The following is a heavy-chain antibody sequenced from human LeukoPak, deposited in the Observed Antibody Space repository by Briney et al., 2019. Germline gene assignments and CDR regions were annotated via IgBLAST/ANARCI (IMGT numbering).Heavy chain of an antibody. D-gene: IGHD3-10*01. CDR1: GGSISSNY. J-gene: IGHJ4*02. Sequence: SETLSLTCTVSGGSISSNYWSWIRQPPGKGLKGIGYIDYSGSTNYIPSLKSRVTISVDTSKNQFSLKLSSVTAADTAVYYCAREGSLRFHFDYWGQGTLVTVSS. CDR2: IDYSGST. V-gene: IGHV4-59*01. CDR3: AREGSLRFHFDY.